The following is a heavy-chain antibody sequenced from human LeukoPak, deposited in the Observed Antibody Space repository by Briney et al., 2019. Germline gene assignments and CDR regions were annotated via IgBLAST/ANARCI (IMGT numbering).Heavy chain of an antibody. CDR3: AKDLERYYYYYYMDV. CDR1: GFTFSSYG. D-gene: IGHD1-1*01. J-gene: IGHJ6*03. V-gene: IGHV3-30*18. CDR2: ISYDGSNK. Sequence: GRSLRLSCAASGFTFSSYGMHWVRQAPGKGLEWVAVISYDGSNKYYADSVKGRFTISRDNSKNTLYLQMNSLRAEDTAVYSCAKDLERYYYYYYMDVWGKGTTVTVSS.